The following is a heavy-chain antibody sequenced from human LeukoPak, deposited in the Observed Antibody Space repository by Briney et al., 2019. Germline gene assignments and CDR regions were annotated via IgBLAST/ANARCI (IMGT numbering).Heavy chain of an antibody. CDR1: GYTFTGYY. CDR2: INPNSGGT. V-gene: IGHV1-2*02. Sequence: WASVKVSCKASGYTFTGYYMHWVRQAPGQGLEWMGWINPNSGGTNYAQKFQGRVTMTRDTSISTAHMELSRLRSDDTAVYYCARASGYSYGDSLYYYYYYMDVWGKGTTVTVSS. D-gene: IGHD5-18*01. CDR3: ARASGYSYGDSLYYYYYYMDV. J-gene: IGHJ6*03.